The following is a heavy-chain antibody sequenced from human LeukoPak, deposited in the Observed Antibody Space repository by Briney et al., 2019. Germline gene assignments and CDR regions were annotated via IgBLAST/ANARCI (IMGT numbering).Heavy chain of an antibody. CDR1: GFRFSTYG. CDR2: ISGSGVST. Sequence: GGSLRLSCVGSGFRFSTYGMSWVRQTPEKGLTWVSAISGSGVSTYYVDSVKGRFTISRDNSKSTLVLQMNSLRAEDTAVYYCAKDRFARDDYTSGNYFSPLDWGQGTLVIVSS. D-gene: IGHD3-10*01. J-gene: IGHJ4*02. V-gene: IGHV3-23*01. CDR3: AKDRFARDDYTSGNYFSPLD.